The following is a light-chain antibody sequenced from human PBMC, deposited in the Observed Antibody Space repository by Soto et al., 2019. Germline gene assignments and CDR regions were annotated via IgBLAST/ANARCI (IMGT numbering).Light chain of an antibody. CDR1: QSVRSS. Sequence: EILLTQSPATLSLSPGERATLSCRASQSVRSSLAWYQQKPGQAPRLLIYDASTRATGIPGRFSGSGSGTVFTLTICNLEPEDFAVYYCQQRSSWPWTFGQGAKVEIK. J-gene: IGKJ1*01. CDR2: DAS. CDR3: QQRSSWPWT. V-gene: IGKV3-11*01.